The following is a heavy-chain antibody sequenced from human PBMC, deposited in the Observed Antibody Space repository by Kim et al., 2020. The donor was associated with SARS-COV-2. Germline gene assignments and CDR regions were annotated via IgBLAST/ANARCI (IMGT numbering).Heavy chain of an antibody. V-gene: IGHV3-30*18. J-gene: IGHJ4*02. CDR2: ISYDGSNK. CDR1: GFTFSSYG. Sequence: GGSLRLSCAASGFTFSSYGMHWVRQAPGKGLEWVAVISYDGSNKYYADSVKGRFTISRDNSKNTLYLQMNSLRAEDTAVYYCAKARGGYQLLYLFDYWGQGTLVTVSS. CDR3: AKARGGYQLLYLFDY. D-gene: IGHD2-2*02.